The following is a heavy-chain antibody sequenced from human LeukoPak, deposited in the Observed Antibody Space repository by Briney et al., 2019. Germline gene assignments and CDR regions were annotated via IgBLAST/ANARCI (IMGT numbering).Heavy chain of an antibody. D-gene: IGHD5-18*01. CDR2: ISSDGSNK. Sequence: PGGSLRLSCAASGFTLINYPMHWVLQAPGKGLELVALISSDGSNKFYADSVNGRFTVSRDNSKNTLYLQMNSLRTEDTAMYYCARVVLGYSYGLLDYWGQGTLVTVSS. CDR3: ARVVLGYSYGLLDY. CDR1: GFTLINYP. V-gene: IGHV3-30*01. J-gene: IGHJ4*02.